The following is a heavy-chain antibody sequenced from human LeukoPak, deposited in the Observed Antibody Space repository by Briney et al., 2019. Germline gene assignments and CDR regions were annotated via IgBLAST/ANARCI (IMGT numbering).Heavy chain of an antibody. V-gene: IGHV1-58*01. CDR2: IVVGSGNT. CDR1: GFTFTSSA. Sequence: ASVKVSCKASGFTFTSSAVQWVRQARGQRLEWIGWIVVGSGNTNYAQKFQERVTITRDMSTSLVYMELSSLRSEDTAVYYCAAEAAYYYDSRDAFDVWGQGTMVTVSS. D-gene: IGHD3-22*01. CDR3: AAEAAYYYDSRDAFDV. J-gene: IGHJ3*01.